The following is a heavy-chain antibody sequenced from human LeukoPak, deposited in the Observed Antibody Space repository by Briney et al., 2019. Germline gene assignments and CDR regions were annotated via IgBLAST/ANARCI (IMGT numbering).Heavy chain of an antibody. V-gene: IGHV4-59*01. CDR2: IYYSGST. CDR1: GGSISSYY. Sequence: SETLSLTCTVSGGSISSYYWSWIRQPPGKGLEWIGYIYYSGSTNYNPSLKSRVTISVDTSKNQFSLKLSSVTAADTAVYYCARGIRNGFDPWGQGTLVTVSS. CDR3: ARGIRNGFDP. J-gene: IGHJ5*02.